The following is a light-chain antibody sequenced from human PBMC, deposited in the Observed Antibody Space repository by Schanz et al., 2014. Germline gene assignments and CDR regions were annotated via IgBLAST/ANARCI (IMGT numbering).Light chain of an antibody. Sequence: QSALTQPASVSGSPGQSITISCTGTSSDVGGYNYVSWYQQHPGKAPKLMIYEVSKRPSGVPDRFSGSKSGTSASLAITGLQAEDEADYYCQSFDSSLTHRVFGGGTKLTVL. CDR1: SSDVGGYNY. V-gene: IGLV2-14*01. CDR3: QSFDSSLTHRV. J-gene: IGLJ3*02. CDR2: EVS.